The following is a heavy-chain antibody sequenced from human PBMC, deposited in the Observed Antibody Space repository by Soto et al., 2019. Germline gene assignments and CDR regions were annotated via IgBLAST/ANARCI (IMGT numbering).Heavy chain of an antibody. J-gene: IGHJ4*02. D-gene: IGHD3-22*01. CDR2: IYWDDDK. V-gene: IGHV2-5*02. CDR1: GFSLSTSGVG. Sequence: QITLKESGPTLVKPTQALTLTCTFSGFSLSTSGVGVAWIRQPPGRALEWLALIYWDDDKRYSPSLKNRLTISKDTSKNLVVLTMTNMDAVDTATCYCAHLRRFYGSSAYYYPLDYWGQGTLVTVSS. CDR3: AHLRRFYGSSAYYYPLDY.